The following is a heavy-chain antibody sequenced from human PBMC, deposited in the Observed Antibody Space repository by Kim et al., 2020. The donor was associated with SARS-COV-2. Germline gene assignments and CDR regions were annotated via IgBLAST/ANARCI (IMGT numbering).Heavy chain of an antibody. CDR3: ASEGVVIIGGDYYYYGMDV. J-gene: IGHJ6*02. Sequence: GGSLRLSCAASGFTFSSYSMNWVRQAPGKGLEWVSSISSSSSYIYYADSVKGRFTISRDNAKNSLYLQMNSLRAEDTAVYYCASEGVVIIGGDYYYYGMDVWGQGTTVTVSS. CDR2: ISSSSSYI. CDR1: GFTFSSYS. V-gene: IGHV3-21*01. D-gene: IGHD3-3*01.